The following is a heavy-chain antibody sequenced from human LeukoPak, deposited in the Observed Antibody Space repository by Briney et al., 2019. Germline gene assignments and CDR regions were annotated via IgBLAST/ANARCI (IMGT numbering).Heavy chain of an antibody. Sequence: RPSETLSLTCTVSGGSISSYYWSWIRQPPGKGLEWIGYIYYSGSTNYNPSLKSRVTISVDTSKNQFSLKLSSVTAADTAVYYYARVAEYSYGYPLDYWGQGTLVTVSS. CDR3: ARVAEYSYGYPLDY. J-gene: IGHJ4*02. CDR1: GGSISSYY. D-gene: IGHD5-18*01. V-gene: IGHV4-59*01. CDR2: IYYSGST.